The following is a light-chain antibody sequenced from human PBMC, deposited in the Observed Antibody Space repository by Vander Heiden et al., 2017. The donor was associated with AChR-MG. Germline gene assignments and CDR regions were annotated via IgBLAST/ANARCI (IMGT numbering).Light chain of an antibody. Sequence: QSVLTQPPSVSGAPGQRVTISCTGSSPNIGAGYDVQWYQQLPGTAPKLLIYVNSNRPSGVPDRFSGSKSGTSASLAITGLQAEDEADYYCQSYDSSLTGVVFGGGTKLTVL. J-gene: IGLJ2*01. CDR2: VNS. CDR1: SPNIGAGYD. CDR3: QSYDSSLTGVV. V-gene: IGLV1-40*01.